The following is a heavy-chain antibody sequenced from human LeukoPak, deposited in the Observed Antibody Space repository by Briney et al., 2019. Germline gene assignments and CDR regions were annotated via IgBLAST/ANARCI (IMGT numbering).Heavy chain of an antibody. Sequence: GGPLRLSCAASGFTVSSNYMSWVRQAPGKGLEWVSVIFSGGSTYYADSVKGRFTISRDNSKNTLYHQMNSLRAEDTAVYYCARGKGYDTSGYYVPLFDYWGQGTLVTVSS. CDR2: IFSGGST. J-gene: IGHJ4*02. CDR3: ARGKGYDTSGYYVPLFDY. V-gene: IGHV3-66*01. CDR1: GFTVSSNY. D-gene: IGHD3-22*01.